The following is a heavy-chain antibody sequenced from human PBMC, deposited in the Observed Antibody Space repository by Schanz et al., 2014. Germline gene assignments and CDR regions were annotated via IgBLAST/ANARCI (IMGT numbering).Heavy chain of an antibody. J-gene: IGHJ5*02. CDR3: AKAADWPVTRFDP. V-gene: IGHV3-23*04. CDR2: ISGSGGST. Sequence: VQLVESGGGVVQPGRSLRLSCAASGFTLSSYGMHWVRQAPGKGLEWVSAISGSGGSTYYADSVKGRFTISRDNSKNTLYLQMTSLRADDTAVYYCAKAADWPVTRFDPWGQGTLVTGSS. D-gene: IGHD3-9*01. CDR1: GFTLSSYG.